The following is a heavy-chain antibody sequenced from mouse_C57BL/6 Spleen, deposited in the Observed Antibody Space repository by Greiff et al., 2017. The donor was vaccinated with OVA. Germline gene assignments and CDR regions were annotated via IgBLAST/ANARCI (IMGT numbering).Heavy chain of an antibody. D-gene: IGHD3-1*01. CDR2: LWSGGST. CDR3: AKGAPYYYAMDY. V-gene: IGHV2-4*01. CDR1: GFSLTSYG. J-gene: IGHJ4*01. Sequence: VKLMESGPGLVQPSQSLSITCTVSGFSLTSYGVHWVRQPPGKGLEWLGVLWSGGSTDYNAAFISRLGISKDNSKSQVFFKMNRLQAENTDIYYCAKGAPYYYAMDYWGQGTSVTVSS.